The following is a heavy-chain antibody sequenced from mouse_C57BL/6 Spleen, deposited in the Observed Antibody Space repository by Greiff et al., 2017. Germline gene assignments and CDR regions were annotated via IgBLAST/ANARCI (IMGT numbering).Heavy chain of an antibody. D-gene: IGHD1-3*01. J-gene: IGHJ4*01. CDR1: GYTFTDYY. Sequence: QVQLTESGAELVRPGASVKLSCKASGYTFTDYYINWVKQRPGQGLEWIARIYPGSGNTYYNEKFKGKATLTAEKSSSTAYMQLSSLTSEDSAVYFCASESLMDYWGQGTSVTVSS. V-gene: IGHV1-76*01. CDR3: ASESLMDY. CDR2: IYPGSGNT.